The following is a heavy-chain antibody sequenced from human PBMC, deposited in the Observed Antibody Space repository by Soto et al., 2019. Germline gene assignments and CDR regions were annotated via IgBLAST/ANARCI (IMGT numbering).Heavy chain of an antibody. D-gene: IGHD6-6*01. CDR3: ARIMRRRNEAIAARRDYYYYMDV. CDR1: GYSFTSYW. Sequence: GESPKISCKGSGYSFTSYWIGWVRQMPGKGLEWMGIIYPGDSDTRYSPSFQGQVTISADKSISTAYLQWSSLKASDTAMYYCARIMRRRNEAIAARRDYYYYMDVWGKGTTVTVSS. V-gene: IGHV5-51*01. CDR2: IYPGDSDT. J-gene: IGHJ6*03.